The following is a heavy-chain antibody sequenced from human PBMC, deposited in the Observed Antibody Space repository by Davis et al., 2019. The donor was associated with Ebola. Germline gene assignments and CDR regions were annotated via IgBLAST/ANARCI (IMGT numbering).Heavy chain of an antibody. Sequence: GESLKISCAASGFTFSSYSMNWVRQAPGKGLEWVSSISSSSSYIYYADSVKGRFTISRDNAKNSLYLQMNSLRAEDTAVYYCAREQWHSRDYWYFDLWGRGTLVTVSS. CDR1: GFTFSSYS. J-gene: IGHJ2*01. CDR2: ISSSSSYI. D-gene: IGHD2-8*01. V-gene: IGHV3-21*01. CDR3: AREQWHSRDYWYFDL.